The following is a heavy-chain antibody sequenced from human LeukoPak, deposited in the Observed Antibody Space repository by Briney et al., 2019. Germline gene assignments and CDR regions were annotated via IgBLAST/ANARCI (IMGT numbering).Heavy chain of an antibody. CDR1: GGSFSGYY. Sequence: SETLSLTCAVYGGSFSGYYWGWIRQPPGKGLEWIGEINHSGSTNYNPSLKSRVTISVDTSKNQFSLKLSSVTAADTAVYYCARGNPTVVAPFDYWGQGTLDTVSS. V-gene: IGHV4-34*01. CDR2: INHSGST. D-gene: IGHD2-15*01. J-gene: IGHJ4*02. CDR3: ARGNPTVVAPFDY.